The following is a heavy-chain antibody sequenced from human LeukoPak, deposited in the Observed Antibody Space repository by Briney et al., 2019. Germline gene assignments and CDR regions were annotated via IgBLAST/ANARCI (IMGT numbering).Heavy chain of an antibody. CDR1: GGSIGSSSYY. V-gene: IGHV4-39*01. CDR3: ARQTWIELWHFDY. J-gene: IGHJ4*02. CDR2: IYYSGST. D-gene: IGHD5-18*01. Sequence: SETLSLTCTVSGGSIGSSSYYWARIRQPPGKGLEWIGSIYYSGSTYYNPSLKSRVTIFVETSKNKFSLKVSSVTAADTAVYYCARQTWIELWHFDYWGQGALVTVSS.